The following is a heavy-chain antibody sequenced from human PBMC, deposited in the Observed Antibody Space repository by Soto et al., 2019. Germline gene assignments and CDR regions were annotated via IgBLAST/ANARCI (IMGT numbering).Heavy chain of an antibody. D-gene: IGHD4-17*01. CDR1: GFSLTTGKMG. J-gene: IGHJ6*02. CDR3: ARMNVDSAHFYYAMDV. V-gene: IGHV2-26*01. Sequence: QVTLKESGPALVKPTETLTLTCTVSGFSLTTGKMGVSWIRQPPGKALEWLAHIFSDNERSYSTSLQGRLTISKDTSGSQVVLSMTNVDPVDTATYYCARMNVDSAHFYYAMDVWGQGTTVTVSS. CDR2: IFSDNER.